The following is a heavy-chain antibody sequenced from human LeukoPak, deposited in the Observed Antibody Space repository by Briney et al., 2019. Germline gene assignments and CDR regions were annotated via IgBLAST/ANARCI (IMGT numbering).Heavy chain of an antibody. CDR1: GGTFSSYA. Sequence: SVKVSCKASGGTFSSYAISWVRQAPGQGLEWMGRIIPIFGTANYAQKFQGRVTITADESTSTAYMELSSLRSEDTAVYYCAREILSYSSSWYVPDAFDIWGQGTMVTVSS. J-gene: IGHJ3*02. CDR2: IIPIFGTA. D-gene: IGHD6-13*01. V-gene: IGHV1-69*13. CDR3: AREILSYSSSWYVPDAFDI.